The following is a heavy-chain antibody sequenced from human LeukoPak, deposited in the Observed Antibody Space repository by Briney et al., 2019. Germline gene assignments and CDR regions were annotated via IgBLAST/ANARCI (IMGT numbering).Heavy chain of an antibody. CDR1: GGTFSSYA. D-gene: IGHD4-17*01. J-gene: IGHJ6*02. CDR3: ARGTVLENV. CDR2: IIPILGIA. Sequence: VASVKVSCKASGGTFSSYAISWVRQAPGQGLEWMGRIIPILGIANYAQKFQGRVTMTRNTSISTAYMELSSLRSEDTAVYYCARGTVLENVWGQGTTVTVSS. V-gene: IGHV1-69*04.